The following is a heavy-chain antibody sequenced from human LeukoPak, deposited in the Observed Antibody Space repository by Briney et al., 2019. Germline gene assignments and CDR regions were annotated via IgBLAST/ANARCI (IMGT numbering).Heavy chain of an antibody. CDR1: GGSISSYY. D-gene: IGHD3-16*01. CDR3: ARGFGSY. Sequence: PSETLSLTCTVSGGSISSYYWSWIRQPPGKGLEWIGYIYYSGSTYYNPSLKSRVTISVDRSKNQFSLKLSSVTAADTAVYYCARGFGSYWGQGTLVTVSS. J-gene: IGHJ4*02. V-gene: IGHV4-59*12. CDR2: IYYSGST.